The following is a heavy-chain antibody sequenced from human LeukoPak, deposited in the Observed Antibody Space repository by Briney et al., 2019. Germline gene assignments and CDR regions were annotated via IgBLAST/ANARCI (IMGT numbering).Heavy chain of an antibody. Sequence: GGSLRLSCAASGFPFSNYWMSWVRQAPGKGLEWVANIKQDESAKCYVDSVKGRFTISRDNTKNSLYLQMNSLRVEDTAVYHCARDGYGTGSHDNWGQGTLVTVSS. D-gene: IGHD3-10*01. J-gene: IGHJ4*02. CDR3: ARDGYGTGSHDN. V-gene: IGHV3-7*01. CDR1: GFPFSNYW. CDR2: IKQDESAK.